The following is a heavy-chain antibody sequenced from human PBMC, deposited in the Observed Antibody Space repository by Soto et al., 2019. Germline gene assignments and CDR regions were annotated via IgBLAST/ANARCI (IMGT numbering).Heavy chain of an antibody. D-gene: IGHD3-9*01. Sequence: PSETLFLTCTVSGGSVSSGSYYWSWIRQPPGKGLEWIGYIYYSGSTNYNPSLKSRVTISVDTSKNQFSLKLSSVTAADTAVYYCAREAYDILTGYYYSDYWGQGTLVTVSS. J-gene: IGHJ4*02. V-gene: IGHV4-61*01. CDR3: AREAYDILTGYYYSDY. CDR1: GGSVSSGSYY. CDR2: IYYSGST.